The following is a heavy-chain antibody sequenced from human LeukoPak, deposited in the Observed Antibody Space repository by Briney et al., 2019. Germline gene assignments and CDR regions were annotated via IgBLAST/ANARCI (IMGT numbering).Heavy chain of an antibody. D-gene: IGHD6-19*01. J-gene: IGHJ4*02. V-gene: IGHV1-46*01. CDR3: AREGIAVAGTSGYYFDY. CDR1: GYTFTSYY. CDR2: INPSGGST. Sequence: ASVKVSCKASGYTFTSYYMHWVRQAPGQGLEWMGIINPSGGSTSYAQKFQGRVTMTRDTSTSTVYMELSSLRSEDTAVYYCAREGIAVAGTSGYYFDYWGQGTLVTVSS.